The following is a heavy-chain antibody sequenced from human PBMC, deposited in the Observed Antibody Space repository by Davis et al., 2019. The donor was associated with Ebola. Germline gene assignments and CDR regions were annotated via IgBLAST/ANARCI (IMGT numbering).Heavy chain of an antibody. CDR3: ARHGPFSSGWYRFDP. CDR1: GYSFTSYW. V-gene: IGHV5-51*01. J-gene: IGHJ5*02. CDR2: IYPGDSDT. Sequence: PGGSLRLSCKGSGYSFTSYWIGWVRQMPGKGLEWMGIIYPGDSDTRYSPSFQGQVTISADKSISTAYLQWNSLKASDTATYYCARHGPFSSGWYRFDPWGQGTVVTVSS. D-gene: IGHD6-19*01.